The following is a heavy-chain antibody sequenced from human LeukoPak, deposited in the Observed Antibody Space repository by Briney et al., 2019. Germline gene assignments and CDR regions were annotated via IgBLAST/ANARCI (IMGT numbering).Heavy chain of an antibody. J-gene: IGHJ4*02. V-gene: IGHV1-2*02. CDR3: ARTAMYSGSHSIDY. CDR2: INPNSGGT. CDR1: GYTFTGYY. Sequence: ASVKVSCKASGYTFTGYYMHWVRQAPGQGLEWMGWINPNSGGTNYAQKFQGRVTMTRDTSISTAYMELSRLRSDDTAVYYCARTAMYSGSHSIDYWGQGTLVTASS. D-gene: IGHD1-26*01.